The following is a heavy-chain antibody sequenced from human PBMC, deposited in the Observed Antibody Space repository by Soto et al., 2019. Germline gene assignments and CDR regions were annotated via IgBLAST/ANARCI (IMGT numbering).Heavy chain of an antibody. CDR1: GGSISSGGYY. D-gene: IGHD6-19*01. Sequence: PSETLSLTCAVSGGSISSGGYYWSWIRQHPGKGLEWIGYIYYSGSTYYNPSLKSRVTISVDTSKNQFSLKPSSVTDADTAVYYCARLGYSSGWSLFDNWGQGNRVTVSS. CDR3: ARLGYSSGWSLFDN. V-gene: IGHV4-31*11. CDR2: IYYSGST. J-gene: IGHJ4*02.